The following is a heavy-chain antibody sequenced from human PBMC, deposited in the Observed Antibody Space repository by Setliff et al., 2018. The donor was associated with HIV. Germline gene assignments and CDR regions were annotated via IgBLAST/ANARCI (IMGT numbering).Heavy chain of an antibody. CDR2: FDPEDGET. Sequence: ASVKVSCKVSGYTLTELSMHWVRQAPGKGLEWMGGFDPEDGETIYAQKFQGRVTMTTDTSTTTAYMDLRSLRSDDTAMYFCARDHIDWPEGPDYWGQGTLVTVSS. V-gene: IGHV1-24*01. CDR1: GYTLTELS. J-gene: IGHJ4*02. D-gene: IGHD3-9*01. CDR3: ARDHIDWPEGPDY.